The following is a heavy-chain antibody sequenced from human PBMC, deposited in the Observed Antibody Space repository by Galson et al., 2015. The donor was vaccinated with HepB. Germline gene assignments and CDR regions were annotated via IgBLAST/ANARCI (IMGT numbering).Heavy chain of an antibody. CDR1: GFTFSNYA. D-gene: IGHD3-16*01. V-gene: IGHV3-33*06. Sequence: SLRLSCAASGFTFSNYAMLWVRQAPGKGLEWMAVIWNDGSDKYYEDSVQGRLTISRDNSKNTLHLQMDSLRADDTAAYYCAKDGKLGWGSNWYFDLWGRGTLVAVS. CDR3: AKDGKLGWGSNWYFDL. CDR2: IWNDGSDK. J-gene: IGHJ2*01.